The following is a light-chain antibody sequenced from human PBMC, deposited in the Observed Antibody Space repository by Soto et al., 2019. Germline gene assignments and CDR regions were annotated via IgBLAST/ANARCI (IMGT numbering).Light chain of an antibody. CDR2: GAS. CDR3: QQYGSSRFT. J-gene: IGKJ3*01. Sequence: EIVLTQSPGTLSLSPGERATLSCRASQSVSSSYLAWYQQKPGQAPRLLIYGASGRATGIPDRFSGSGSGTDFTLTISRLEPEDFAVYYCQQYGSSRFTFGPGTKVDIK. CDR1: QSVSSSY. V-gene: IGKV3-20*01.